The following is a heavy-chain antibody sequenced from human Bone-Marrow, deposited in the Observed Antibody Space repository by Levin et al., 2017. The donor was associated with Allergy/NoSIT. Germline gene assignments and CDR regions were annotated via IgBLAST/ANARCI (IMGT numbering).Heavy chain of an antibody. V-gene: IGHV3-9*01. CDR1: GFNFGDHA. D-gene: IGHD3-22*01. CDR3: GKDVSHYDTSGYIDY. J-gene: IGHJ4*02. CDR2: ISWNGAII. Sequence: PGGSLRLSCAASGFNFGDHAMHWVRQGPGKGLQWVSGISWNGAIIGYADSLKGRFTISRDNAKISLYLEIYSLRPEDTAFYYCGKDVSHYDTSGYIDYWGQGTLVTVSS.